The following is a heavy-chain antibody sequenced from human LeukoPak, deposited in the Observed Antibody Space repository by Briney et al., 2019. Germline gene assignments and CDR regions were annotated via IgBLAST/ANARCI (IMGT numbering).Heavy chain of an antibody. CDR3: ARERETDYRFDP. V-gene: IGHV4-30-4*01. CDR1: GGSISSGDYY. D-gene: IGHD4/OR15-4a*01. J-gene: IGHJ5*02. CDR2: IYYSGST. Sequence: SETLSLTCTDSGGSISSGDYYWSWIRQPPGKGLEWIGYIYYSGSTYYNPSLKSRVTISVDTSKNQFSLKLSSVTAADTAVYYCARERETDYRFDPWGQGTLVTVSS.